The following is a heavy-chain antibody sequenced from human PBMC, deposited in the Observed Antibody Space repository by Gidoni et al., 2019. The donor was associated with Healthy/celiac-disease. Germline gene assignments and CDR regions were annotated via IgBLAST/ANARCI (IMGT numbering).Heavy chain of an antibody. CDR3: ARHKDSGWYGWFDP. D-gene: IGHD6-19*01. V-gene: IGHV4-39*01. Sequence: QLQLQESGPGLVKPSETLSLTCTVSGGSTSSSSYYWGWIRQPPGKGLEWIGSIYYSGSTYYNPSLKSRVTISVDTSKNQFSLKLSSVTAADTAVYYCARHKDSGWYGWFDPWGQGTLVTVSS. CDR2: IYYSGST. CDR1: GGSTSSSSYY. J-gene: IGHJ5*02.